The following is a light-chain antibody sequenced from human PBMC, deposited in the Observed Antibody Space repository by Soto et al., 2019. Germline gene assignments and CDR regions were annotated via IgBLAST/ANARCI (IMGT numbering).Light chain of an antibody. CDR3: ATRDDSLSGHWL. CDR1: SSNIGSNY. Sequence: QSVLTQPPSASGTPGQRVTISCSGSSSNIGSNYVNWYQHLPGTAPKLLIYRNDQRPSGVPDRFSGSKSGTSASLAISGLRYADEADYYCATRDDSLSGHWLFGGGTKLTVL. V-gene: IGLV1-47*01. CDR2: RND. J-gene: IGLJ3*02.